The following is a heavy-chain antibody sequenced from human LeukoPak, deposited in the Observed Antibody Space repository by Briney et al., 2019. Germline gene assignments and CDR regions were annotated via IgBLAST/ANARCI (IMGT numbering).Heavy chain of an antibody. CDR3: ARDFRYHDSSGYYSFDY. Sequence: GGSLRLSCVASGFTFNNYAMSWVRQAPGKGLEWVSSIIGSGPSTDYTDAVKGRFTISRDNAKNSLYLQMNSLRDEDTAVYYCARDFRYHDSSGYYSFDYWGQGTLVTVSS. J-gene: IGHJ4*02. CDR1: GFTFNNYA. V-gene: IGHV3-23*01. D-gene: IGHD3-22*01. CDR2: IIGSGPST.